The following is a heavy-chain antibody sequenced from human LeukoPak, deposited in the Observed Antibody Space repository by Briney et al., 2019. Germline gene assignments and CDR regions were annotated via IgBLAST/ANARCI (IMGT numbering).Heavy chain of an antibody. V-gene: IGHV3-21*01. D-gene: IGHD4-17*01. CDR3: ARVSFLGTVDY. J-gene: IGHJ4*02. CDR2: ISSSSSYI. Sequence: GGSLRLSCAASGFTFSSYSMSWVRQAPGKGLEWVSSISSSSSYIYYADSVKGRFTISRDNAKNSLYLQMNSLRAEDTAVYYCARVSFLGTVDYWGQGTLVTVSS. CDR1: GFTFSSYS.